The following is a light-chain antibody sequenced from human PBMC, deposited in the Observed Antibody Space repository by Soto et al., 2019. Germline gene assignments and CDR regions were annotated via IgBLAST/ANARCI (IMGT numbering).Light chain of an antibody. V-gene: IGKV1-39*01. CDR1: QTISGY. CDR3: QQSYTTPLT. J-gene: IGKJ4*01. Sequence: DIQMTQSPSSLSASVGDRVTITCRASQTISGYLNWYQQKPGKAPELLIYAASYLGTGVPSRFSGSGSGTYFTLTISSLQPEDLATYYCQQSYTTPLTFGGGTKVEIK. CDR2: AAS.